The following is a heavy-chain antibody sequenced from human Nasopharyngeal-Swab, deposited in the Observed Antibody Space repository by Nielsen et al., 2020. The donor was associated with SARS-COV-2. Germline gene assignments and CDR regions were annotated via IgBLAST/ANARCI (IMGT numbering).Heavy chain of an antibody. Sequence: SETLSLTCTVSGGSITGYYWSWIRQPPGKGLEWIGNIYYTGSTKYNPPLKSRVTISMDTSKYQFSLKLSSVTAAATAVYYCARDRPNYGMDVWGRGTTVTVS. CDR2: IYYTGST. CDR1: GGSITGYY. CDR3: ARDRPNYGMDV. J-gene: IGHJ6*02. V-gene: IGHV4-59*01.